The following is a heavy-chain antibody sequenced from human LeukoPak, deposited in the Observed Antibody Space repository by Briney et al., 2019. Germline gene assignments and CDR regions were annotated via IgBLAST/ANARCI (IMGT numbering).Heavy chain of an antibody. Sequence: ASVKVSCKASGYTFTSYDISWVRQAPGQGLEWMGIINPSGGGTSYAQKFQGRVTMTRDMSTSTVYMELSSLRSEDTAMYYCARDVWGSYRYLDYWGQGTLVTVSS. CDR3: ARDVWGSYRYLDY. D-gene: IGHD3-16*02. J-gene: IGHJ4*02. CDR1: GYTFTSYD. CDR2: INPSGGGT. V-gene: IGHV1-46*01.